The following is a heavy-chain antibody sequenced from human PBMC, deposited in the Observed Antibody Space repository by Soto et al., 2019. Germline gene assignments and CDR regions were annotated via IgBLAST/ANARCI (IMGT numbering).Heavy chain of an antibody. Sequence: SETLSLTCTVSGGSISSYYWSWIRQPPGKGLEWIGYIYYSGSTNYNPSLKSRVTISVDTSKNQFSLKLSSVTAADTAVYYWARQPGGGDWFDPWGQGTLVTVSS. D-gene: IGHD1-26*01. CDR1: GGSISSYY. J-gene: IGHJ5*02. V-gene: IGHV4-59*08. CDR2: IYYSGST. CDR3: ARQPGGGDWFDP.